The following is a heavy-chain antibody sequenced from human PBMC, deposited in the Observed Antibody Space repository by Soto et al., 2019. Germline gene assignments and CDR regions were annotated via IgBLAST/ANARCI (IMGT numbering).Heavy chain of an antibody. J-gene: IGHJ6*02. V-gene: IGHV3-23*01. CDR2: ISGSGGST. Sequence: PGGSLRLSCAASGFTFSSYAMSWVRQAPGKGLEWVSAISGSGGSTYYADSVKGRFTISRDNSKNMLYLQMNSLRAEDTAVYYCAKYATVGYYYGMDVWGQGTTVTVSS. D-gene: IGHD4-17*01. CDR1: GFTFSSYA. CDR3: AKYATVGYYYGMDV.